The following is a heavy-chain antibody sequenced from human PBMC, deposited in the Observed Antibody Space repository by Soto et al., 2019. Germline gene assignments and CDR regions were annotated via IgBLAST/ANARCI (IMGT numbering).Heavy chain of an antibody. Sequence: EVQLLESGGGLVQPGGSLRLSCAASGFTFNNYAMSWVRQAPDKGPEWVSAISGRGGSTYYADSVKGRFTISRDNSKNTLFLQMNSLRAEDTAVYSCAKDSTVTTSLYSYYYGLDVWGQGTTVTVYS. D-gene: IGHD4-17*01. J-gene: IGHJ6*02. CDR3: AKDSTVTTSLYSYYYGLDV. CDR2: ISGRGGST. V-gene: IGHV3-23*01. CDR1: GFTFNNYA.